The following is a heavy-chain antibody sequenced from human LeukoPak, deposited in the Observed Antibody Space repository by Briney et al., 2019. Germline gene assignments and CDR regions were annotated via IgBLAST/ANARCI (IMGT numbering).Heavy chain of an antibody. CDR3: ARDLGFWSGPDY. J-gene: IGHJ4*02. CDR2: IYSSGST. D-gene: IGHD3-3*01. V-gene: IGHV4-4*07. Sequence: SETLSLTCTVSGGSISSYYWSWIRQPAGKGLQWIGRIYSSGSTNYNPSLKSRVTMSVDTSKNQFSLRLSSVTAADTAVYYCARDLGFWSGPDYWGQGTLVSVSS. CDR1: GGSISSYY.